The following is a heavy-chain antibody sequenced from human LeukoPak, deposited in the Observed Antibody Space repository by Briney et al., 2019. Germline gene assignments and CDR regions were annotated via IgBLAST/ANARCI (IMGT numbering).Heavy chain of an antibody. V-gene: IGHV1-2*02. CDR3: ATVYSSGWYFDY. Sequence: ASVKASCKASGYTFTGYYMHWVRQAPGPGLEWMGWINTNSGGTNYAQKFQGRVTMTRDTSITSAYMELSSLRSDDTAVYYCATVYSSGWYFDYWGQGTLVTVSS. D-gene: IGHD6-19*01. J-gene: IGHJ4*02. CDR1: GYTFTGYY. CDR2: INTNSGGT.